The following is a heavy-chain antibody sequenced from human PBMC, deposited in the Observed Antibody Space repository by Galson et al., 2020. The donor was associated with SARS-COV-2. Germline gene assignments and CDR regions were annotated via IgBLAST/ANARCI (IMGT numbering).Heavy chain of an antibody. D-gene: IGHD2-21*02. CDR3: TRGDPFESY. CDR2: INQDGSEI. J-gene: IGHJ4*02. Sequence: PGGSLRLSCAASGFIFNNYWMLWVRQAPGKGLEWVANINQDGSEIYYMDSVKGRFTISRDNAKNSVFLQMDSLRVEDTAVYYCTRGDPFESYWGQGILVTVSS. V-gene: IGHV3-7*01. CDR1: GFIFNNYW.